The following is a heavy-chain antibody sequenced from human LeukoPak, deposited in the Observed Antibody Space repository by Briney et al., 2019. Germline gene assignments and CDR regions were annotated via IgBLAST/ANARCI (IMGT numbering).Heavy chain of an antibody. CDR2: IKQDGSKK. CDR3: ARGGILGGSFDY. D-gene: IGHD2-15*01. Sequence: GGSLRLSCVASGFPFSSYWMTWVRQAPGKGLEWVANIKQDGSKKSYVDSVKGRFTISRDNAKNSLYLQMNSLRAEDTAVYYCARGGILGGSFDYWGQGTLVTVSS. CDR1: GFPFSSYW. V-gene: IGHV3-7*01. J-gene: IGHJ4*02.